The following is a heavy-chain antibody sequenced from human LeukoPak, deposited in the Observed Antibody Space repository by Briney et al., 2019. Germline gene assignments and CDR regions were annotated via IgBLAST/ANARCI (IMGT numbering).Heavy chain of an antibody. CDR3: AKGALRFGDYYYYMDV. J-gene: IGHJ6*03. D-gene: IGHD3-10*01. V-gene: IGHV3-30*04. Sequence: GGSLRLSCAASGFTFSSYAMHWVRQAPGKGLEWVAVISYDGSNKYYADSVKGRFTISRDNSKNTLYLQMNSLRAEDTAVYYCAKGALRFGDYYYYMDVWGKGTTVTISS. CDR1: GFTFSSYA. CDR2: ISYDGSNK.